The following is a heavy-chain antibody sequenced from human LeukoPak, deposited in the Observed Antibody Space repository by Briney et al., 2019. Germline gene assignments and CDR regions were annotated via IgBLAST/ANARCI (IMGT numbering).Heavy chain of an antibody. V-gene: IGHV1-69*13. CDR2: IIPIFGTA. CDR3: ARAFQGAATTVFDY. D-gene: IGHD5-24*01. CDR1: GYTFTSYA. J-gene: IGHJ4*02. Sequence: SVKVSCKASGYTFTSYAISWVRQAPGQGLEWMGGIIPIFGTANYAQKFQGRVTITADESTSTAYMELSSLRSEDTAVYYCARAFQGAATTVFDYWGQGTLVTVSS.